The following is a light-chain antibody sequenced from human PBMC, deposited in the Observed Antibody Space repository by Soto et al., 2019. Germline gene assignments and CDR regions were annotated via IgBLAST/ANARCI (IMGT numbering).Light chain of an antibody. CDR1: SSDDGGYNY. V-gene: IGLV2-14*03. Sequence: QSALTQPASVSGSPGQSITISCTGTSSDDGGYNYVSWYQQHPGKAPKLMIYDVSNRPSGVSNRFSGSKSGNTASLTISGLKAEDEADYYCSSYASSTTVVFGGGTKVTVL. CDR3: SSYASSTTVV. CDR2: DVS. J-gene: IGLJ2*01.